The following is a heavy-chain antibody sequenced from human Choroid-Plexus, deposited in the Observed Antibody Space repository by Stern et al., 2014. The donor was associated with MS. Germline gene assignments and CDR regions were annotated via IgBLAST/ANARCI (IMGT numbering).Heavy chain of an antibody. Sequence: VQLEKSGGGVVQPGRPLRLSCVASGFTFGSCAMHWVRQAPGKGLEWVAGVSYDGSNKYYADSVKGRFTISRDNSQNTLYMQMSSLRPEDTAVYYCAKDRQYLTYFFDHWGQGYLVTVSS. J-gene: IGHJ5*02. D-gene: IGHD2/OR15-2a*01. CDR1: GFTFGSCA. V-gene: IGHV3-30*18. CDR3: AKDRQYLTYFFDH. CDR2: VSYDGSNK.